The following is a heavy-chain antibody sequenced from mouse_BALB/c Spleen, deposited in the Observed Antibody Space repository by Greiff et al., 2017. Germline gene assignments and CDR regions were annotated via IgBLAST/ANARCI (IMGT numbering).Heavy chain of an antibody. CDR1: GYSITSGYY. CDR3: ARDLYDGYYDYFDY. CDR2: ISYDGSN. D-gene: IGHD2-3*01. J-gene: IGHJ2*01. V-gene: IGHV3-6*02. Sequence: VQLKESGPGLVKPSQSLSLTCSVTGYSITSGYYWNWIRQFPGNKLEWMGYISYDGSNNYNPSLKNRISITRDTSKNQFFLKLNSVTTEDTATYYCARDLYDGYYDYFDYWGQGTTLTVSS.